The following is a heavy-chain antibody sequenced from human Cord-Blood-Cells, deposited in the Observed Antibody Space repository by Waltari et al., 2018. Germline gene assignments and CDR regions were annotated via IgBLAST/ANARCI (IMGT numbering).Heavy chain of an antibody. CDR1: GFSLSNARMG. D-gene: IGHD3-3*01. CDR2: IFSNEEK. CDR3: ARIRDFWSGYYRWYFDL. V-gene: IGHV2-26*01. J-gene: IGHJ2*01. Sequence: QVTLKESGPVLVKPTETLTLTCTVSGFSLSNARMGVSWISQPPGKALEWLAHIFSNEEKSDSTSLKSRLTIAKDTAKSQVVLTMTNMDPVDTATYYCARIRDFWSGYYRWYFDLWGRGTLVTVSS.